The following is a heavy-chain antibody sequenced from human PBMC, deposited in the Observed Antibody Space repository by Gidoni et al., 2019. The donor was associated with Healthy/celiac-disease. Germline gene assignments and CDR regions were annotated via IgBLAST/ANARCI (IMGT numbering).Heavy chain of an antibody. Sequence: EVQLVESGGGLVQPGGSLRLSCAASGFTFSSYTMNWVRQPPGKGLEWVSYISSSSSTIYYADSVKGRFTISRDNAKNSLYLQMNSLRDEDTAVYYCARVSPTVVKGARWYFDLWGRGTLVTVSS. D-gene: IGHD4-17*01. CDR1: GFTFSSYT. CDR2: ISSSSSTI. J-gene: IGHJ2*01. V-gene: IGHV3-48*02. CDR3: ARVSPTVVKGARWYFDL.